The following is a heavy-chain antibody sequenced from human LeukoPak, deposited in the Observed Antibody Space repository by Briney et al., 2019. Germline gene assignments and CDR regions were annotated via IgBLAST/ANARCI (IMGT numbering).Heavy chain of an antibody. CDR2: INPNSGGT. CDR3: ARDLSSGSDLDY. D-gene: IGHD6-19*01. CDR1: GYTFTGYY. J-gene: IGHJ4*02. Sequence: ASVNVSCRASGYTFTGYYMHWVRQAPGQGLEWMGWINPNSGGTNYAQKFQGRVTMTRDTSISTAYMELSRPRSDDTAVYYCARDLSSGSDLDYWGQGTLVTVSS. V-gene: IGHV1-2*02.